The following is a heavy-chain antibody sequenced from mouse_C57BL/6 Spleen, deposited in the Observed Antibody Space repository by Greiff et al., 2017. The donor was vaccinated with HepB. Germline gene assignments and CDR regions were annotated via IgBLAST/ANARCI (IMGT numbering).Heavy chain of an antibody. D-gene: IGHD1-1*01. J-gene: IGHJ4*01. CDR2: IDPSDSYT. V-gene: IGHV1-69*01. Sequence: VQLQQPGAELVMPGASVKLSCKASGYTFTSYWMHWVKQRPGQGLEWIGEIDPSDSYTNYNQKFKGKSTLTVDKSSSTAYMQRSSLTSEDSAVYYSARGETTGVAMDYWGQGTSVTVSS. CDR1: GYTFTSYW. CDR3: ARGETTGVAMDY.